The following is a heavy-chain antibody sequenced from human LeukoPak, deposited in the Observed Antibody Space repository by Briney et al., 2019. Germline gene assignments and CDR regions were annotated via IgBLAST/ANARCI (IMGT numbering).Heavy chain of an antibody. J-gene: IGHJ4*02. CDR1: GDSVSSSSAA. Sequence: QTLSLTCSFSGDSVSSSSAAWSWIRHSPSRGLEWLGSTYYRSNWFHDYAESVQSRMTITPDTSKNQFSMQLKSVTSEDSAAYFCARDLNWSHFDYWGQGTLVTVSS. V-gene: IGHV6-1*01. CDR3: ARDLNWSHFDY. D-gene: IGHD1-1*01. CDR2: TYYRSNWFH.